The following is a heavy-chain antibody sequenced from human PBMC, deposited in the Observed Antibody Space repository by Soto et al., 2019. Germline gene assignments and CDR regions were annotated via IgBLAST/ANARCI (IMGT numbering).Heavy chain of an antibody. Sequence: SETLSLTCTVSGGSISSSSYYWGWIRQPPGKGLEWIGSIYYSGSTYYNPSLKSRVAISVDTSKNQFSLKLSSVTAADTAVYYCAKHDYEDWFDPWGQGTLVTAS. D-gene: IGHD4-17*01. V-gene: IGHV4-39*01. CDR2: IYYSGST. CDR3: AKHDYEDWFDP. CDR1: GGSISSSSYY. J-gene: IGHJ5*02.